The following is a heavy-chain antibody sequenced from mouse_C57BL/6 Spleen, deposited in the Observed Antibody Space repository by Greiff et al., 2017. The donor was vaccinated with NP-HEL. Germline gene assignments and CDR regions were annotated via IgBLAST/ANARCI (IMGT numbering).Heavy chain of an antibody. CDR1: GYTFTSYW. CDR2: IDPSDSYT. J-gene: IGHJ2*01. Sequence: QVQLQQPGAELVKPGASVKLSCKASGYTFTSYWMQWVKQRPGQGLEWIGEIDPSDSYTNYNQKFKGKATLTVDTSSSTAYMQLSSLTSEDSAVYYCASQTGHYFDYWGQGTTLTVSS. CDR3: ASQTGHYFDY. D-gene: IGHD4-1*01. V-gene: IGHV1-50*01.